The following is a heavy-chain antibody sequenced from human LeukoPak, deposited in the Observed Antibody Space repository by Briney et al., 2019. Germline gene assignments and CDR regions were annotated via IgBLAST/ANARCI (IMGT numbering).Heavy chain of an antibody. V-gene: IGHV4-4*07. Sequence: SETLSLTCSVSGGSTNSYYWSWIRQSGGKGLEWIGRIYSSGSTVYNPSLNSRLSMSIDTSKNQFSLTLKSVTATDTAVYYCARVKASSTSWTFDQWGQGALVTVSS. D-gene: IGHD2-2*01. CDR3: ARVKASSTSWTFDQ. CDR2: IYSSGST. J-gene: IGHJ4*02. CDR1: GGSTNSYY.